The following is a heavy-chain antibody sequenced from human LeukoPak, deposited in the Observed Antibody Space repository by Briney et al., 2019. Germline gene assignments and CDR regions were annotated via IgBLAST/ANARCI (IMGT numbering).Heavy chain of an antibody. CDR3: AGTFYYGSGSCVLAGY. V-gene: IGHV3-48*01. D-gene: IGHD3-10*01. Sequence: PGGSLRLSCTASGFTFSTYSMNWVRQAPGKGLEWVSYISSSSSSIYYADSVKGRFTISRDNAKNSLFLQMNSLRAEDTALYYCAGTFYYGSGSCVLAGYWGQGTLVTVSS. CDR2: ISSSSSSI. CDR1: GFTFSTYS. J-gene: IGHJ4*02.